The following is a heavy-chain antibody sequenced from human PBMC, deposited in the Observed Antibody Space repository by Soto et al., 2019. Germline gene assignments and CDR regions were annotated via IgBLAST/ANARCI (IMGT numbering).Heavy chain of an antibody. Sequence: PGGSLRLSCAASGFTFSDYYMSWIRQAPGKGLEWVSYISSSSSYTNYADSVKGRFTISRDNAKNSLYLQMNSLRAEDTAVYYCASLGMGDILTGRPFDYWGQGTLVTVSS. CDR1: GFTFSDYY. D-gene: IGHD3-9*01. CDR2: ISSSSSYT. CDR3: ASLGMGDILTGRPFDY. V-gene: IGHV3-11*03. J-gene: IGHJ4*02.